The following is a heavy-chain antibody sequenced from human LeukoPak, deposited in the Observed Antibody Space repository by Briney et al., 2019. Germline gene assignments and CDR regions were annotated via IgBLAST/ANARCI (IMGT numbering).Heavy chain of an antibody. J-gene: IGHJ6*02. V-gene: IGHV1-18*01. D-gene: IGHD3-10*01. CDR2: ISAYNGNT. Sequence: GASVKVSCKASGYTFTSYGISWVRQAPGQGLEWMGWISAYNGNTNYAQKLQGRVTMTTDTSTSTAYMELRSLRSDDTAVYYCARDPPYGSGSIAPHVYYYYYYGVDVWGQGTTVTVSS. CDR3: ARDPPYGSGSIAPHVYYYYYYGVDV. CDR1: GYTFTSYG.